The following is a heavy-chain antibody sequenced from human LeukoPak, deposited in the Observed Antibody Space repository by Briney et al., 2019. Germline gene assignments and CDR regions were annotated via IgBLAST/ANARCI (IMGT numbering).Heavy chain of an antibody. V-gene: IGHV3-64*01. D-gene: IGHD6-19*01. CDR1: GFTFSSYA. CDR3: AREGARIAVAGFDY. Sequence: PGGSLRLSCAASGFTFSSYAMHWVRQAPGKGLEYVSAISSNGGSTYYANSVKGRFTISRDNSKNTLYLQMGSLRAEDMAVYYCAREGARIAVAGFDYWGQGTLVTVSS. CDR2: ISSNGGST. J-gene: IGHJ4*02.